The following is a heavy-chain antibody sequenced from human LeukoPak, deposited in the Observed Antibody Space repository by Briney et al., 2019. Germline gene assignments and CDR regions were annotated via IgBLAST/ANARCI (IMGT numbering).Heavy chain of an antibody. D-gene: IGHD6-19*01. CDR2: IYYSGST. CDR1: GGSISSYY. J-gene: IGHJ5*02. Sequence: PSETLSLTCTVSGGSISSYYWSWIRQPPGKGLEWIAYIYYSGSTNYNPSLKSRVTISVDSSKNQFSLKLSSVTAADTAVYYCARGAVAGTSDRWFDPWGQGTLVTVSS. CDR3: ARGAVAGTSDRWFDP. V-gene: IGHV4-59*01.